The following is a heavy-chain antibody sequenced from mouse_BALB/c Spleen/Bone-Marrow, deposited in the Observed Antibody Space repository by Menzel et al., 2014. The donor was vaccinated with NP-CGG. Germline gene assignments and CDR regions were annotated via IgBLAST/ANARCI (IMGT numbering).Heavy chain of an antibody. Sequence: VVESGASVKISCKASGYVFSSSWMNWVKQRPGQGLEWIGRIYPGDGDTNYNGKFKGKATLTADKSSSTAYMQLSNLTSVDSAVYFCARTYGSSFFAYWGQGTLVTGSA. CDR3: ARTYGSSFFAY. D-gene: IGHD1-1*01. CDR2: IYPGDGDT. V-gene: IGHV1-82*01. CDR1: GYVFSSSW. J-gene: IGHJ3*01.